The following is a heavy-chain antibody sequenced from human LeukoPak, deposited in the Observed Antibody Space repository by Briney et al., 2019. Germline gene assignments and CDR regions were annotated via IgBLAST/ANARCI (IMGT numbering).Heavy chain of an antibody. V-gene: IGHV1-69*13. D-gene: IGHD6-13*01. CDR3: ARGGYSSSWLSWFDP. J-gene: IGHJ5*02. CDR1: GGTFNRYA. CDR2: IIPIFGTA. Sequence: ASVKVSCKASGGTFNRYAISWVRQAPGQGLEWMGGIIPIFGTANYAQKFQGRVTITADESTSTAYMELSSLRFEDTAVYYCARGGYSSSWLSWFDPWGEGTLVTVSS.